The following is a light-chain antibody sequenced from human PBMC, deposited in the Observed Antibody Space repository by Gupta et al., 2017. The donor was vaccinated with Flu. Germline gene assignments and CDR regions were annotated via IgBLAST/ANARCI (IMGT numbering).Light chain of an antibody. V-gene: IGKV3-20*01. CDR3: QQYGSSLPFT. CDR1: QSVSSSY. CDR2: GAS. Sequence: EIVLTQSPGTLSLSPGERATLSCRASQSVSSSYLAWYQQKPGQAPRLLIYGASSRATGIPDRFSGSGSETDFTLTISRREPEDFAVYYCQQYGSSLPFTFGHGTKVDIK. J-gene: IGKJ3*01.